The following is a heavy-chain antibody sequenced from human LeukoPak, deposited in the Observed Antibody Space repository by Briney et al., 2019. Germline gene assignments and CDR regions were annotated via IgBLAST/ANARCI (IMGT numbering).Heavy chain of an antibody. Sequence: PSETLSLTCTVSGGSISSFSWSWLRQPAGKGLEWIGRIYNSGSTNPSLKSRVTMSVDTSKNQFSLNLNYVTAADTAVYYCARWSGGGWFDPWGQGTLVTVSS. D-gene: IGHD3-3*01. V-gene: IGHV4-4*07. CDR2: IYNSGST. CDR3: ARWSGGGWFDP. CDR1: GGSISSFS. J-gene: IGHJ5*02.